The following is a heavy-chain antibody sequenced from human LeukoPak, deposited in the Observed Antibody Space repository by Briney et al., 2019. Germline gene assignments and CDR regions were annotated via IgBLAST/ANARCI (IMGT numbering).Heavy chain of an antibody. CDR1: GYIFANYG. V-gene: IGHV1-18*01. CDR2: ISAHDGNT. J-gene: IGHJ4*02. Sequence: ASVKVSRKASGYIFANYGISWVRQAPGQGLEWMGWISAHDGNTKNAQKFQGRVTMTTDTSTSTAYMEVTSLRSDDTAFYYCVRDGYGSGRGYFDYWGQGTLVAVSS. D-gene: IGHD3-10*01. CDR3: VRDGYGSGRGYFDY.